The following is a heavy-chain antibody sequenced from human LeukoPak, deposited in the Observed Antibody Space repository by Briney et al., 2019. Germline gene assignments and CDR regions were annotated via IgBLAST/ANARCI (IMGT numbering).Heavy chain of an antibody. Sequence: PGRSLRLACAASGFTLSSSAMHSVRQAPGKGLEWVAVISYDGSNKYYADSVKGRFTISRDNSKNTLYLQMNSLRAEDTAVNYCARGPGYSSGWFVYRGQGTLVTVSS. D-gene: IGHD6-19*01. J-gene: IGHJ4*02. CDR1: GFTLSSSA. V-gene: IGHV3-30-3*01. CDR2: ISYDGSNK. CDR3: ARGPGYSSGWFVY.